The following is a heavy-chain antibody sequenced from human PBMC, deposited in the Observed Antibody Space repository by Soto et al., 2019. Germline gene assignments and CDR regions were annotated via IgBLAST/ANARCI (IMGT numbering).Heavy chain of an antibody. J-gene: IGHJ4*02. V-gene: IGHV1-46*03. CDR2: INPSGGST. CDR3: ARAIWSGYSWGYY. CDR1: GYTFTSYY. Sequence: QVQLVQSGAAVKKPGASVKVSCKASGYTFTSYYMHWVRQAPGQGLEWMGIINPSGGSTSYAQKFQGRISMTRDTSTSTVYMELRSLRSEDTAVYYCARAIWSGYSWGYYWGQGTLVTVSS. D-gene: IGHD3-3*01.